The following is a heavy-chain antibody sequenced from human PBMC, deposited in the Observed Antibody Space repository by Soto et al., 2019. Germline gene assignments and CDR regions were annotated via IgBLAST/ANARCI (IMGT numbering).Heavy chain of an antibody. Sequence: PSETLSLTCTVSGVSITSYKWSWIRQSPGKGLEWIAYMYSSGSSSYNPSLKSRVTISVDTSRNQYSLQLNSATAADTAVYYCAREWSAFDYLGQGMLVTVSS. CDR1: GVSITSYK. D-gene: IGHD2-15*01. CDR2: MYSSGSS. V-gene: IGHV4-59*01. CDR3: AREWSAFDY. J-gene: IGHJ4*02.